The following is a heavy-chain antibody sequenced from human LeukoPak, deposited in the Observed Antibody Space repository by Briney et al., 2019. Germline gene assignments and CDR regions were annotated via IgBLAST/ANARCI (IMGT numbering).Heavy chain of an antibody. CDR3: ARATYYYDSSDYYPLGY. Sequence: GGSLRLSCAASGFTFSSYWMSWVRQAPGKGLEWVANINQDGSEKYYVDSVKGRFTISGDNAKNSLYLQMNSLRAEDTAVYYWARATYYYDSSDYYPLGYWGQGTLVTVSS. D-gene: IGHD3-22*01. CDR1: GFTFSSYW. V-gene: IGHV3-7*01. CDR2: INQDGSEK. J-gene: IGHJ4*02.